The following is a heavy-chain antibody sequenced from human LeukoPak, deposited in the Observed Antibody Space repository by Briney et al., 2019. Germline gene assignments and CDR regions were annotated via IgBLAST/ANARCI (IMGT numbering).Heavy chain of an antibody. CDR1: GGSISSNSYY. CDR2: IYYSGST. CDR3: AAEKNTYYDFWSGYYTNWFDP. J-gene: IGHJ5*02. D-gene: IGHD3-3*01. Sequence: SETLSLTCTVSGGSISSNSYYWGWIRQPPGKGLEWIGSIYYSGSTYYNPSLKSRVTISVDTSKNQFSLKLSSVPAADTAVYYCAAEKNTYYDFWSGYYTNWFDPWGQGTLVTVSS. V-gene: IGHV4-39*01.